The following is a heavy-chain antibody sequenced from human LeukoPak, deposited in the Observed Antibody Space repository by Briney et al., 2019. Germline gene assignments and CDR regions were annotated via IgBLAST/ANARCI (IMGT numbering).Heavy chain of an antibody. CDR3: AIYVDGLVIYAFDI. V-gene: IGHV4-38-2*01. CDR1: GYSISSGYY. CDR2: IYHSGST. Sequence: SETLSLTCAVSGYSISSGYYWGWIRQPPGKGLEWIGSIYHSGSTYYNPSLKSRVTVSLDTSKNQFSLRLTSVTAADTAGYYCAIYVDGLVIYAFDIWGQGTVVTVSS. J-gene: IGHJ3*02. D-gene: IGHD3/OR15-3a*01.